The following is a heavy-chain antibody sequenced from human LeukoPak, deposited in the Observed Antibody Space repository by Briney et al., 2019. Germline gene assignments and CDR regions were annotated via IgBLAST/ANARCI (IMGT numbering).Heavy chain of an antibody. CDR3: ARAYDSSGYFPGY. V-gene: IGHV4-34*01. CDR1: GGSFSGYY. J-gene: IGHJ4*02. Sequence: PLETLSLTCAVYGGSFSGYYWSWIRQPPGKGLEWIGEINHSGSTNYNPSLKSRVTISVDTSKNQFSLKLSSVTAADTAVYYCARAYDSSGYFPGYWGQGTLVTVSS. CDR2: INHSGST. D-gene: IGHD3-22*01.